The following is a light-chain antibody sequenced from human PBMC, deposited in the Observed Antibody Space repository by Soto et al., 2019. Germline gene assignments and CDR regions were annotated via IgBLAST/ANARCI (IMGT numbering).Light chain of an antibody. CDR3: SSYTTSNTRQIV. Sequence: QSALTQPASGSGSPGQSSTISCTGTSSDVGGYNYVSWYQQHPGKAPKFMIYDVSNRPSGVSNRFSGSKSGSTASLTISGLQAEDEADYYCSSYTTSNTRQIVFGTGTKVTVL. V-gene: IGLV2-14*01. CDR2: DVS. J-gene: IGLJ1*01. CDR1: SSDVGGYNY.